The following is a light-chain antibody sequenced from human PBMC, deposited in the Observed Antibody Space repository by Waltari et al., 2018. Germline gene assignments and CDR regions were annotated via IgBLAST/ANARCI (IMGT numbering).Light chain of an antibody. Sequence: QSALTQPASVSGSPGQSITISCTGTSSYVGSYNYVSWYQQHPGQAPKLMIYDVSYRPSGVSNRFSGSKSGNTASLTISGLQAEDEADYYCSSYITTNTLELFGGGTSLTVL. J-gene: IGLJ2*01. CDR3: SSYITTNTLEL. V-gene: IGLV2-14*03. CDR1: SSYVGSYNY. CDR2: DVS.